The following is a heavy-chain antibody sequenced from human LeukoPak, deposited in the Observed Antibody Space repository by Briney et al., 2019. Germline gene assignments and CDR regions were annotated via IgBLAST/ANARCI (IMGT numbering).Heavy chain of an antibody. Sequence: SETLSLTCTVSGGSISSYYWSWIRQPPGKGLEWIGYIYYSGSTNYNPYLKSRVTISVDTSKNQFSLKLSSVTAADTAVYYCARVGDYYDSSGYYESDAFDIWGQGTMVTVSS. CDR1: GGSISSYY. CDR3: ARVGDYYDSSGYYESDAFDI. J-gene: IGHJ3*02. D-gene: IGHD3-22*01. V-gene: IGHV4-59*01. CDR2: IYYSGST.